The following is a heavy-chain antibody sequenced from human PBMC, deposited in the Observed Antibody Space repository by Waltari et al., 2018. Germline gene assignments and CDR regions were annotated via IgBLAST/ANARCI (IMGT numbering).Heavy chain of an antibody. CDR1: GGSISSSSSY. V-gene: IGHV4-39*07. CDR3: ARYFHYYDSSGYSRGAFDI. D-gene: IGHD3-22*01. Sequence: QLQLQESGPGLVKPSETLSLTCTVSGGSISSSSSYWGWIRQTPGTGLEWIGSIYYSGSTYYNPSLKSRVTISVDTSKNQFSLKLSSVTAADTAVYYCARYFHYYDSSGYSRGAFDIWGQGTMVTVSS. J-gene: IGHJ3*02. CDR2: IYYSGST.